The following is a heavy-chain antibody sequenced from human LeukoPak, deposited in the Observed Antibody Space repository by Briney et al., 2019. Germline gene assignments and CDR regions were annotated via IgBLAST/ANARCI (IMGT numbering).Heavy chain of an antibody. CDR2: ISPYNGGT. J-gene: IGHJ4*02. CDR3: ARDLDSSGGDFGFDY. V-gene: IGHV1-18*01. Sequence: ASVKVSCKASGYTFTSYGIRWVRQAPGQGLEWMGWISPYNGGTNYAQKLQGRVTMTTDTSTSTAYMELRRLRSDDTAVYYCARDLDSSGGDFGFDYWGQGTLVTVSS. CDR1: GYTFTSYG. D-gene: IGHD3-22*01.